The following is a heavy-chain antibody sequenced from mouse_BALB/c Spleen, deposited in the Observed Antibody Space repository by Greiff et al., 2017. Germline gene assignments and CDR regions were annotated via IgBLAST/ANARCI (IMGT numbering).Heavy chain of an antibody. CDR3: ARALYGSFYAMDY. J-gene: IGHJ4*01. Sequence: VKLMESGPGLVAPSQSLSITCTVSGFSLTSYGVHWVRQPPGKGLEWLGVIWAGGSTNYNSALMSRLSISKDNSKSQVFLKMNSLQTDDTAMYYCARALYGSFYAMDYWGQGTSVTVSS. CDR2: IWAGGST. D-gene: IGHD2-2*01. V-gene: IGHV2-9*02. CDR1: GFSLTSYG.